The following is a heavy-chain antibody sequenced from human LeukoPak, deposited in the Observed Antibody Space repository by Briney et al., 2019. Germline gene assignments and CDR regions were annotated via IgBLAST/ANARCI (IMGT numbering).Heavy chain of an antibody. D-gene: IGHD6-19*01. Sequence: SETLSLTCAVYGGSFSGYYWSWIRQPPGKGLEWIGEINHSGSTNYNPSLKSRVTISVDTSKNQFSLKLSSVTAADTAVYYCARHKAFYYSSGLNWFDPWGQGTLVTVSS. V-gene: IGHV4-34*01. CDR1: GGSFSGYY. J-gene: IGHJ5*02. CDR3: ARHKAFYYSSGLNWFDP. CDR2: INHSGST.